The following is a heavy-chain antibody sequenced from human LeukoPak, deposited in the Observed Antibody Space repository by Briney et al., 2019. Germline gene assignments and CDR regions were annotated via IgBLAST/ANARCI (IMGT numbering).Heavy chain of an antibody. Sequence: GGSLRLSCAGSGFTFSTSALNWVRQVPGKGLEWVSSIDYDGSHIYYSASVKGRFSISRDNARDSVYLQMDSLRAEDTAVYYCARDPERYLRTGHYDYWGQGTLVIVSS. CDR3: ARDPERYLRTGHYDY. CDR2: IDYDGSHI. V-gene: IGHV3-21*01. D-gene: IGHD3-10*02. J-gene: IGHJ4*02. CDR1: GFTFSTSA.